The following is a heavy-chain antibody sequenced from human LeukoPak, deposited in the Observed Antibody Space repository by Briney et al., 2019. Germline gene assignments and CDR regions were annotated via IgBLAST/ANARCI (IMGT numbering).Heavy chain of an antibody. CDR1: GFTFSSYS. J-gene: IGHJ4*02. Sequence: GGSLRLSCAASGFTFSSYSMTWVRQAPGKGLEWVSYISGSGSAIYYADSVKGRFTISRDNAKNSLYVQVNSLRDEDTAVYYCARARDSSGSYPYYFDYWGQGTLVTVSS. CDR2: ISGSGSAI. V-gene: IGHV3-48*02. CDR3: ARARDSSGSYPYYFDY. D-gene: IGHD3-22*01.